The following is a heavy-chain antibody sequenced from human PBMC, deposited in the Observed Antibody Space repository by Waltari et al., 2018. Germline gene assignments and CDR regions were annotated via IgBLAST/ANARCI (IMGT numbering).Heavy chain of an antibody. CDR2: VFYTGTT. CDR1: GGSLSIYC. CDR3: ARENPYGHTYFYMDV. J-gene: IGHJ6*03. V-gene: IGHV4-59*13. D-gene: IGHD4-17*01. Sequence: QVQLQESGPRLMRPSETLSPTCATSGGSLSIYCWSWVRRLPDKGLEWIGYVFYTGTTSYSPSLKSRVSISVDRSKNQVSLTLTSVTAADTATYYCARENPYGHTYFYMDVWGKGTTVTVSS.